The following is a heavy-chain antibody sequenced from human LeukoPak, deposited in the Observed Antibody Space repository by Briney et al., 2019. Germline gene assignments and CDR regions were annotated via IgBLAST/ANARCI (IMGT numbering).Heavy chain of an antibody. D-gene: IGHD2-21*01. CDR3: ARDPVIYGMDV. J-gene: IGHJ6*02. CDR2: IYYSGST. CDR1: GGSVSSGSYY. V-gene: IGHV4-61*01. Sequence: SETLSLTCTVSGGSVSSGSYYWSWIRQPPGKGLEWIGYIYYSGSTNYNPSLKSRVTISVDTSKNQFSLELGSVTAADTAVYYCARDPVIYGMDVWGQGTTVTVSS.